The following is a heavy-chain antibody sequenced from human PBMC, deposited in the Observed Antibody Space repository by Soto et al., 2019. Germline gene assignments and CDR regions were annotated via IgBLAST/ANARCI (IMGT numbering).Heavy chain of an antibody. Sequence: GGSLRLSCAASGFTVSSNYMSWVRQAPGKGLEWVSVIYSGGSTYYADSVKGRFTISRDNSKNTLYLQMNSLRAEDTAVYYCARESGTVAGFDYWGQGTLVTVSS. D-gene: IGHD6-19*01. J-gene: IGHJ4*02. CDR3: ARESGTVAGFDY. V-gene: IGHV3-66*01. CDR1: GFTVSSNY. CDR2: IYSGGST.